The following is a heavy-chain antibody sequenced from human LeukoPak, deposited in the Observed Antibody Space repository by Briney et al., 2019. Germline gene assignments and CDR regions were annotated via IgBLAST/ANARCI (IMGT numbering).Heavy chain of an antibody. J-gene: IGHJ3*02. CDR3: ATDRIATHAFDI. CDR2: FDPEDGET. D-gene: IGHD2-21*01. CDR1: GGTFSSYA. Sequence: ASVKVSCKASGGTFSSYAISWVRQAPGKGLEWMGGFDPEDGETIYAQKFQGRVTMTEDTSTDTAYMELSSLRSEDTAVYYCATDRIATHAFDIWGQGTMVTVSS. V-gene: IGHV1-24*01.